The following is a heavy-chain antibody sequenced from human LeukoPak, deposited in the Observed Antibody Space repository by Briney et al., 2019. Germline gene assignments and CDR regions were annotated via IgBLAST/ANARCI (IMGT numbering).Heavy chain of an antibody. J-gene: IGHJ5*02. CDR2: IYPGDSDT. CDR3: ARSDTIFGVVITYNWFDP. Sequence: GESLKISCKGSGYSFTRYWIGWVRQMPGKGLEWMGIIYPGDSDTRYNPSFQGQVTISADKSISTAYLQWSSLKASDTAMYYCARSDTIFGVVITYNWFDPWGQGTLVTVSS. D-gene: IGHD3-3*01. CDR1: GYSFTRYW. V-gene: IGHV5-51*01.